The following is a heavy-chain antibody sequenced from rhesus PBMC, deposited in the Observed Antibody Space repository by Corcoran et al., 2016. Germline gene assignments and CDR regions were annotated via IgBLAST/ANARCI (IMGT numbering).Heavy chain of an antibody. CDR1: GASISSNY. Sequence: QVQLQESGPGLVKPSETLPLTCTVSGASISSNYVSWIRQAPGKGLEWIGRIHGRAASADRNPSQKVRVTISIDTSKNEFSQKLRSVTAAGTAVYYCAMYVYRDGGGYSWDVWGRGVLVTVSS. J-gene: IGHJ5-2*02. CDR2: IHGRAASA. CDR3: AMYVYRDGGGYSWDV. V-gene: IGHV4S6*01. D-gene: IGHD3-34*01.